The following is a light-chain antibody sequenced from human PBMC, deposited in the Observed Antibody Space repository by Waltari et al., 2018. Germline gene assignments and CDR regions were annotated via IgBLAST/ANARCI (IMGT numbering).Light chain of an antibody. J-gene: IGKJ5*01. CDR1: QSIYSN. CDR2: DAS. Sequence: ILMTHSPVTLSVSPGERATLSCRASQSIYSNLAWYQQRPGQPPRLLIFDASTRASGIPARFSGSGSGTEFTLTIRTLQSEDSAVYYCQQYNVWPPITFGQGTRLEIK. V-gene: IGKV3D-15*01. CDR3: QQYNVWPPIT.